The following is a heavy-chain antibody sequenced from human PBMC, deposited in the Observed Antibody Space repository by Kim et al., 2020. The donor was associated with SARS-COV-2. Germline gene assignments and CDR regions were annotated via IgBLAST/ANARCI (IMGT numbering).Heavy chain of an antibody. CDR1: GGTFSSYA. V-gene: IGHV1-69*13. D-gene: IGHD3-10*01. CDR2: IIPIFGTA. J-gene: IGHJ5*02. CDR3: ARCSYYGSGSFYWFDP. Sequence: SVKVSCKASGGTFSSYAISWVRQAPGQGLEWMGGIIPIFGTANYAQKFQGRVTITADESTSTAYMELSSLRSEDTAVYYCARCSYYGSGSFYWFDPWGQGTLVTVSS.